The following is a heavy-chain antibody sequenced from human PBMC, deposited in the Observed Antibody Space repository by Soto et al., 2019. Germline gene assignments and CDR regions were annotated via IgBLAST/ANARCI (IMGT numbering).Heavy chain of an antibody. CDR3: ASGRDYTWTF. CDR2: VSHSGST. Sequence: QLQLQQWGAGLLKASETLSLTCAVYGGSFSEYYWSWIGQPPGKGLEWIGEVSHSGSTHYNPSLKSRVTISVDTSKKQFSLKLSSVTAADTAVYYCASGRDYTWTFGGQGTLVTVSS. D-gene: IGHD3-16*01. CDR1: GGSFSEYY. V-gene: IGHV4-34*01. J-gene: IGHJ4*02.